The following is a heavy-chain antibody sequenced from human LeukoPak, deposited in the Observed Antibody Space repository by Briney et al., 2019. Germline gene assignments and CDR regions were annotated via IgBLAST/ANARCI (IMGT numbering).Heavy chain of an antibody. V-gene: IGHV4-4*02. CDR3: ARGRDYPDDAFDI. CDR1: GGSISSSNW. D-gene: IGHD4/OR15-4a*01. Sequence: TPSETLSLTCAVSGGSISSSNWWSWVRQPPGKGLEWIGEIYHSGSTNYNPSLKSRVTISVDKSKNQFSLKLSSVTAADTAVYYCARGRDYPDDAFDIWGQGTMVTVSS. CDR2: IYHSGST. J-gene: IGHJ3*02.